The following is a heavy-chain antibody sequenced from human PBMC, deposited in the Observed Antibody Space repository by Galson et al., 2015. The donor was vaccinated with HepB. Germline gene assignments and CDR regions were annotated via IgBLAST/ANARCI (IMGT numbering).Heavy chain of an antibody. J-gene: IGHJ4*02. V-gene: IGHV3-23*01. CDR3: AKDHIPSMTTPPAGFDY. CDR2: ISGSGGST. D-gene: IGHD4-17*01. Sequence: SLRLSCAASGFTFSSYAMSWVRQAPGKGLEWVSAISGSGGSTYYADSVKGRFTISRDNSKNTLYLQMNSLRAEDTAVYYCAKDHIPSMTTPPAGFDYWGQGTLVTVSS. CDR1: GFTFSSYA.